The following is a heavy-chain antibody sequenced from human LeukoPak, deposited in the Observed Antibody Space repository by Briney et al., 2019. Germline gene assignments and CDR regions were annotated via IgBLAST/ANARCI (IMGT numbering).Heavy chain of an antibody. CDR1: GGSFSGYY. J-gene: IGHJ6*03. Sequence: PSETLSLTCAVYGGSFSGYYWSWIRQPPGKGLEWIGEINHSGSTNYNPSLKSRVTISVDTSKNQFSLKLSSVTAADTAVYYCARGYYGSGSYYNVVLHYYYYMDVWGKGTTVTISS. CDR2: INHSGST. D-gene: IGHD3-10*01. V-gene: IGHV4-34*01. CDR3: ARGYYGSGSYYNVVLHYYYYMDV.